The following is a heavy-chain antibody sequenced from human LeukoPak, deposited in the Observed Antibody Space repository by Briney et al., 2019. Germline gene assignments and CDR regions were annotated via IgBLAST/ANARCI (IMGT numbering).Heavy chain of an antibody. D-gene: IGHD3-16*01. CDR1: GGSITRSSYH. CDR2: IYYSGTN. J-gene: IGHJ4*02. V-gene: IGHV4-39*07. CDR3: ATTNDSTRGGYDY. Sequence: PSETLSLTCTVSGGSITRSSYHWGWIRQPPGKGLEWSGSIYYSGTNYYNPSLKSRVTILVATSKNQFSLRLSAVNAADTAVYYFATTNDSTRGGYDYWGQGTLVTVPS.